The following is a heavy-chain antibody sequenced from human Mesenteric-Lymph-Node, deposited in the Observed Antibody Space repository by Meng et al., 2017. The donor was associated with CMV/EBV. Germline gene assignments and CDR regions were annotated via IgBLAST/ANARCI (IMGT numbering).Heavy chain of an antibody. D-gene: IGHD3-3*01. CDR2: IYYSGST. V-gene: IGHV4-59*01. CDR1: GGPISSYY. J-gene: IGHJ5*02. Sequence: SETLSLTCTVSGGPISSYYWSWIRQPPGKGLEWIGYIYYSGSTNYNPSLKSRVTISVDTSKNQFSLKLSSVTAADTAVYYCARETSNYDFWSGYSQNWFDPWGQGTLVTVSS. CDR3: ARETSNYDFWSGYSQNWFDP.